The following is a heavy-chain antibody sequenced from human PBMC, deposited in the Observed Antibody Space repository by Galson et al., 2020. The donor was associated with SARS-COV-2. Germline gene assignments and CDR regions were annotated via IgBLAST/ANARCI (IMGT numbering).Heavy chain of an antibody. J-gene: IGHJ3*02. CDR1: GFTFSSYA. D-gene: IGHD3-10*01. CDR3: VRVRSGIYYPYDAFDI. V-gene: IGHV3-64D*08. Sequence: GEYLKISCSVSGFTFSSYAMNWVRQAPGKGLEYVSAISSNGGSTYYADSVKGRFTISRDNSKNTLYLQMSSLRAEDTAVYYCVRVRSGIYYPYDAFDIWGQGTMVTVSS. CDR2: ISSNGGST.